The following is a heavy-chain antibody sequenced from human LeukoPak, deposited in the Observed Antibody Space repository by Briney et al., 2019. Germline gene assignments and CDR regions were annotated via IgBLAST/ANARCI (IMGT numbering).Heavy chain of an antibody. J-gene: IGHJ4*02. CDR1: GFTFSSYS. CDR2: ISSSSSYI. Sequence: GGSLRLSCAASGFTFSSYSMNWVRQAPGKGLEWVSSISSSSSYIYYADSVKGRFTISRDNAKNTLYLQMNSLRSEDTAVYYCARGKSSSWPDYWGQGTLVTVSS. D-gene: IGHD6-13*01. CDR3: ARGKSSSWPDY. V-gene: IGHV3-21*04.